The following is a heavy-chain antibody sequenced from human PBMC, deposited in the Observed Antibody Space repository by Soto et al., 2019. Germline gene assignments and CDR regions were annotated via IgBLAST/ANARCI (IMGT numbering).Heavy chain of an antibody. CDR3: ARVPDY. V-gene: IGHV4-34*01. Sequence: SETLSLTCAVYGGSFSGYCWSWIRQTPGEGLEWVGYMCHGGGANYNPSLKSRVTISIDRSKNQFSLKLSSVTAADTAVYYCARVPDYWGQGILVTVSS. D-gene: IGHD2-2*01. CDR1: GGSFSGYC. J-gene: IGHJ4*02. CDR2: MCHGGGA.